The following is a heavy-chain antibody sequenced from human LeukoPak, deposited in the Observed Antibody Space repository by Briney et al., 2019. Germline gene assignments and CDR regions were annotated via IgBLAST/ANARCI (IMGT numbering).Heavy chain of an antibody. Sequence: PGGSLRLSCAASGFTFSSYWMSWVRQAPGKGLEWVANIKQDGSEKYYVDSVKGRFTISRDNAKNSLYLQMNSLRAEDTAVYYCARPPYYYYYGMDVWGQGTTVTVSS. CDR2: IKQDGSEK. CDR3: ARPPYYYYYGMDV. CDR1: GFTFSSYW. V-gene: IGHV3-7*01. J-gene: IGHJ6*02.